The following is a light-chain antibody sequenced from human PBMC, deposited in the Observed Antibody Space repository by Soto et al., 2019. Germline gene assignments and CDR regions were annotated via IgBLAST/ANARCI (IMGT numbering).Light chain of an antibody. V-gene: IGLV1-51*01. CDR3: AAWYSSLRAEV. CDR1: SSNIGANS. J-gene: IGLJ1*01. Sequence: QSVLTQPPSVSAAPRQKVTISCSGSSSNIGANSVSWYQQVPGTAPKLLIYDNNKRPSGIPDRFSGSKSGTSATLGITGPQTGDEADYYCAAWYSSLRAEVFGTGTKVTVL. CDR2: DNN.